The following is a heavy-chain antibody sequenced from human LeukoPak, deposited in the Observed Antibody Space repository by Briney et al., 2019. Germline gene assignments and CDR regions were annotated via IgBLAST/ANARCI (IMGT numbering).Heavy chain of an antibody. J-gene: IGHJ4*02. CDR2: INPNSGGT. CDR3: ARSSLRYYDSSGHDY. Sequence: VASVKVSCKASGYTFTGYYMHWVRQAPGQGLEWMGWINPNSGGTNYAQKFQGRVTMTRDTSISTAYMELSRLRSDDTAVYYCARSSLRYYDSSGHDYWGQGTLVTVSS. D-gene: IGHD3-22*01. CDR1: GYTFTGYY. V-gene: IGHV1-2*02.